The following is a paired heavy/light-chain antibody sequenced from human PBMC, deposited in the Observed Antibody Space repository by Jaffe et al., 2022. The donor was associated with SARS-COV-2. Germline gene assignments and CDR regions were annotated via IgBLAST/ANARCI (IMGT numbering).Light chain of an antibody. CDR1: QGVSSW. V-gene: IGKV1D-12*01. J-gene: IGKJ4*01. Sequence: DIQMTQSPSSVSASVGDRVTITCRASQGVSSWLAWYQQKPGKAPTLLIYGASSLQGGVPSRFSGSGSGTDFILTISSLQPEDFAIYFCQQASGFPRTFGGGTKVEIK. CDR3: QQASGFPRT. CDR2: GAS.
Heavy chain of an antibody. V-gene: IGHV1-3*01. D-gene: IGHD6-19*01. CDR1: GYTFTKYA. CDR2: INPGNGNT. Sequence: QVQLVQSGAEVKKPGASVQVSCKASGYTFTKYALHWVRQAPGQSLEWMGWINPGNGNTKYSQKFQGRLTITRDTSASTAYLELTGLRSEDTTVYYCARDADTGGWFGHWGQGTLVTVSS. CDR3: ARDADTGGWFGH. J-gene: IGHJ4*02.